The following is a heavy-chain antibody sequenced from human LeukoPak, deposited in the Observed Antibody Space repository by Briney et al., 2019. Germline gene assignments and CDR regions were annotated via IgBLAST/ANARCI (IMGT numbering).Heavy chain of an antibody. CDR3: AKDIIGSAVAGTNYYYGMDV. D-gene: IGHD6-19*01. Sequence: PGGSLRLSCAASGFTFDDYAMHWVRHAPGKGLEWVPLISGDGGSTYYADSVKGRFTISRDNSKNSLYLQMNSLRTEDTALYYCAKDIIGSAVAGTNYYYGMDVWGQGTTVTVSS. CDR2: ISGDGGST. CDR1: GFTFDDYA. J-gene: IGHJ6*02. V-gene: IGHV3-43*02.